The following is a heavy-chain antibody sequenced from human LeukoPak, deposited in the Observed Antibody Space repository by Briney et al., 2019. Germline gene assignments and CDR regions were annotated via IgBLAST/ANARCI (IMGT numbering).Heavy chain of an antibody. Sequence: GGSLRLSCAASGFTFSNYWMHWVRQAPRKGLVWVSRISTDGSSTTYADSVKGRFTISRDNAKNTLYLEMNSLRAEDTAVYYCARGGPYSSGWYEGYFDLWGRGTLVTVSS. CDR2: ISTDGSST. V-gene: IGHV3-74*03. J-gene: IGHJ2*01. CDR1: GFTFSNYW. D-gene: IGHD6-19*01. CDR3: ARGGPYSSGWYEGYFDL.